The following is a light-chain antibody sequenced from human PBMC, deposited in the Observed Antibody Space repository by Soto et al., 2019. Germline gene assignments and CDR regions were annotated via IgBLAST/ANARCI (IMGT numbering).Light chain of an antibody. J-gene: IGLJ1*01. Sequence: QSVLTQSPSVSAAPGQTVTISCSGSSSNIGNNYVSWYQVHPGKAPKLIISEVTNRPSGVSSRFSGSKSANTASLTISGLRAEDEADYYCSSYTRSSTQVFGSGTKLTVL. V-gene: IGLV2-14*01. CDR1: SSNIGNNY. CDR3: SSYTRSSTQV. CDR2: EVT.